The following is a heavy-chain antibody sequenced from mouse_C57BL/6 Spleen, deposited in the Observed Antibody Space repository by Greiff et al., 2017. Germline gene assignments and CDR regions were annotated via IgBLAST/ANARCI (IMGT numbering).Heavy chain of an antibody. CDR2: IYPGDGDT. J-gene: IGHJ3*01. D-gene: IGHD2-3*01. CDR3: AREGDGYPFAY. CDR1: GYAFSSYW. Sequence: QVQLKQSGAELVKPGASVKISCKASGYAFSSYWMNWVKQRPGKGLEWIGQIYPGDGDTNYNGKFKGKATLTADNSSSTAYMQLSSLTSEESAVYFWAREGDGYPFAYWGQGTLVTVSA. V-gene: IGHV1-80*01.